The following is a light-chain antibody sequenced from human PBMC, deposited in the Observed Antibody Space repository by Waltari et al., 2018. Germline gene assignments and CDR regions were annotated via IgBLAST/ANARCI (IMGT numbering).Light chain of an antibody. CDR3: YATADKIHGI. CDR1: VLTKNY. V-gene: IGLV3-27*01. Sequence: SYELTQPSSVSVSPGQTARITCSGDVLTKNYVRWFRQKPGQAPVLVIYKDRERPSGIPERFSGSSSGTTVTLTITGAQVDEEADYYCYATADKIHGIVGGGTKLTVL. CDR2: KDR. J-gene: IGLJ2*01.